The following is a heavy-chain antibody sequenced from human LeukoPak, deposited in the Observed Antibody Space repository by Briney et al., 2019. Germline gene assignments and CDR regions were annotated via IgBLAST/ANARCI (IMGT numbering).Heavy chain of an antibody. CDR2: IYFDGST. D-gene: IGHD6-13*01. J-gene: IGHJ4*02. Sequence: PSETLSLTCTVSRGSITSGSHLWAWIRQPPGKGPEWIGSIYFDGSTNYNPSLKSRVTISVDTSKNQFSLKLSSVTAADTAVYYCARANHSSSWSSDYWGQGTLVTVSS. V-gene: IGHV4-39*07. CDR1: RGSITSGSHL. CDR3: ARANHSSSWSSDY.